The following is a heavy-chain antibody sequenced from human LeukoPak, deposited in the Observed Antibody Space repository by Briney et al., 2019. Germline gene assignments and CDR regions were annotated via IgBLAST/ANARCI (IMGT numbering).Heavy chain of an antibody. Sequence: GGSLRLSCAASGFTFSSYEMNWVRQAPGKGLEWVSYISSSGSTIYYADSVKGRFTISRDNAKNSLYLQMSSLRAEDTAVYYCARDLRGVGRLGVYWGQGTLVTVSS. CDR3: ARDLRGVGRLGVY. CDR1: GFTFSSYE. D-gene: IGHD3-16*01. J-gene: IGHJ4*02. V-gene: IGHV3-48*03. CDR2: ISSSGSTI.